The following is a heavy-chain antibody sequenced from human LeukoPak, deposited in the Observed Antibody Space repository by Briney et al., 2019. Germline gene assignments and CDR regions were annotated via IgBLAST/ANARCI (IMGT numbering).Heavy chain of an antibody. Sequence: GGSLRLSCAASELTFSSYNMNWVRQAPGKGLEWVSYISSSSSTICYADSVKGRFTISRDNAKNSLYLQMNSLRAEDTAVYYCARGGGEYYYDNSDYWGNFDYWGQGTLVTVSS. CDR3: ARGGGEYYYDNSDYWGNFDY. CDR2: ISSSSSTI. J-gene: IGHJ4*02. D-gene: IGHD3-22*01. CDR1: ELTFSSYN. V-gene: IGHV3-48*01.